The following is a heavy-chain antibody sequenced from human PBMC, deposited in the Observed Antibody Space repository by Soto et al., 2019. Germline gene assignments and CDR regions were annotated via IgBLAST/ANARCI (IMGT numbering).Heavy chain of an antibody. J-gene: IGHJ3*02. CDR2: LNTYNGNP. V-gene: IGHV1-18*01. Sequence: ASVKVSCKASGYTFTTYGISWVRHAPGQGLEWMGWLNTYNGNPNYPQKLQGRLTMTTDTSTSTAYMQLRSLRSDDTAVYYCAREMSYYYDSSGLDAFDIWGQGTMVTVSS. D-gene: IGHD3-22*01. CDR1: GYTFTTYG. CDR3: AREMSYYYDSSGLDAFDI.